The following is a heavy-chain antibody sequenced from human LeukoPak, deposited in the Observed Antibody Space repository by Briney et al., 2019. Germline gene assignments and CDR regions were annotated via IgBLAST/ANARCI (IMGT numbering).Heavy chain of an antibody. J-gene: IGHJ4*02. CDR2: INDGGGTT. CDR3: AKDKGRGRSHPLRFFDY. V-gene: IGHV3-23*01. Sequence: PGGSLRLSCAASGFTFSSYAMTWVRQAPGKGLEWVSSINDGGGTTYYADSVKGRFTLSRDNSKNTLDLQMNSLRVEDTALYYCAKDKGRGRSHPLRFFDYWGQGALVTVSS. CDR1: GFTFSSYA.